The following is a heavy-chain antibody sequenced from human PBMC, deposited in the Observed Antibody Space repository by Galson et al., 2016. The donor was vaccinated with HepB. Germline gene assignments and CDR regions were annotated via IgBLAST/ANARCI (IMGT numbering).Heavy chain of an antibody. CDR2: ISYDGINP. J-gene: IGHJ4*02. V-gene: IGHV3-30*18. Sequence: SLRLSCAASGFTLNSYAMHWVRQAPGKGLEWVAVISYDGINPYYADSVKGRFSVSRDNSKNTLYLQMSSLRAEDTAVYYCAKGSAIEWLLHPYYFDYWGQGTLVTVSS. D-gene: IGHD3-3*01. CDR1: GFTLNSYA. CDR3: AKGSAIEWLLHPYYFDY.